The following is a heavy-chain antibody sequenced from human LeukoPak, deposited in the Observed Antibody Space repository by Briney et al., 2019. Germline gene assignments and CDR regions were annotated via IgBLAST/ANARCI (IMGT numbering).Heavy chain of an antibody. CDR2: SIPIFGTA. D-gene: IGHD5-18*01. V-gene: IGHV1-69*13. Sequence: ASVKVSCKASGGTFSSYAISWVRQAPGQGLEWMGGSIPIFGTANYAQKFQGRVTITADESTSTAYMELSSLRSEDTAVYYCARGKDTAMVNYYYYGMDVWGQGTTVTVSS. J-gene: IGHJ6*02. CDR3: ARGKDTAMVNYYYYGMDV. CDR1: GGTFSSYA.